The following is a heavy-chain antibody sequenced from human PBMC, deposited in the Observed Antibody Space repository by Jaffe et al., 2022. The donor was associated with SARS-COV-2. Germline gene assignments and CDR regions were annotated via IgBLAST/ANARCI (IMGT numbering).Heavy chain of an antibody. CDR2: IKQDGSEK. Sequence: EVQLVESGGGLVQPGGSLRLSCAASGFTFSSYWMSWVRQAPGKGLEWVANIKQDGSEKYYVDSVKGRFTISRDNAKNSLYLQMNSLRAEDTAVYYCARILRFLEWAGYTYYFDYWGQGTLVTVSS. CDR3: ARILRFLEWAGYTYYFDY. V-gene: IGHV3-7*03. D-gene: IGHD3-3*01. CDR1: GFTFSSYW. J-gene: IGHJ4*02.